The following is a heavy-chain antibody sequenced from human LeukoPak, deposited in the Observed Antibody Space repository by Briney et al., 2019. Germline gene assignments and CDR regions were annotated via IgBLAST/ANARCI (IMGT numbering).Heavy chain of an antibody. CDR3: ATGPYYYGSGSYY. CDR2: IIPILGIA. D-gene: IGHD3-10*01. V-gene: IGHV1-69*04. Sequence: ASVKVSCKASGGTFSSYAISWVRQAPGQGLKWMGGIIPILGIANYAQKFQGRVTMTEDTSTDTAYMELSSLRSEDTAVYYCATGPYYYGSGSYYWGQGTLVTVSS. CDR1: GGTFSSYA. J-gene: IGHJ4*02.